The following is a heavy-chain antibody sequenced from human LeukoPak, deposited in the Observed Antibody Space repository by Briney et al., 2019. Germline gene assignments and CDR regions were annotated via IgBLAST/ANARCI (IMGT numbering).Heavy chain of an antibody. D-gene: IGHD3-22*01. CDR3: ATGKLGLSDYYDSSEGAFDI. CDR1: GFTFSSYG. V-gene: IGHV3-33*01. CDR2: IWYDGSNK. J-gene: IGHJ3*02. Sequence: PGGSLRLSCAASGFTFSSYGMHWVRQAPGKGLEWVAVIWYDGSNKYYADSVKGRFTISRDNSKNTLYLQMNSLRAEDTAVYYCATGKLGLSDYYDSSEGAFDIWGQGTMVTVSS.